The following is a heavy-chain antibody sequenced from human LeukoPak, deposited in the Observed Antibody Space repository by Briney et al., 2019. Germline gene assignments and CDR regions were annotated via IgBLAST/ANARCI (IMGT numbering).Heavy chain of an antibody. V-gene: IGHV4-39*07. CDR3: ARGKDDSSGYYYGGAFDI. J-gene: IGHJ3*02. CDR2: IYYSGST. Sequence: PSETLSLTCTVSGGSISSSSYYWGWIRQPPGKGLEWIGSIYYSGSTYYNPSLKSRVTISVDTSKNQFSLKLSSVTAADTAVYYCARGKDDSSGYYYGGAFDIWGQGTMVTVSS. CDR1: GGSISSSSYY. D-gene: IGHD3-22*01.